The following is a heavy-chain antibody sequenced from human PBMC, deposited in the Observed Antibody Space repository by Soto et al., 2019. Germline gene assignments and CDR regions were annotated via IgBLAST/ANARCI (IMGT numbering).Heavy chain of an antibody. D-gene: IGHD1-26*01. CDR2: IYESGRT. J-gene: IGHJ4*02. CDR3: ARGDRYSGSFSDYFDP. Sequence: SETLSLTCIVSGDSISTGGYSWGWIRQPPGKGPEWIGYIYESGRTYYKPSLKSRASISMDKSRNQFSVRLTSVTAADTAVYFCARGDRYSGSFSDYFDPWGQGTLVTVSS. CDR1: GDSISTGGYS. V-gene: IGHV4-30-2*01.